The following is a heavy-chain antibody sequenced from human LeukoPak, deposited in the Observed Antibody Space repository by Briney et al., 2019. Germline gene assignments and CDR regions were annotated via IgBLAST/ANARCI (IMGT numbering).Heavy chain of an antibody. CDR3: TKDMDPGGINV. CDR2: FSLDSDNV. V-gene: IGHV3-9*01. J-gene: IGHJ6*02. CDR1: GFTFHEKYA. D-gene: IGHD2-2*03. Sequence: PGRSLRLSCGASGFTFHEKYAMHWVRQAPGEGLEWVSGFSLDSDNVGYADSVRGRFTVSRDRAKNSLYLQMNYLRPEDTALYFCTKDMDPGGINVWGQGTTVIVSS.